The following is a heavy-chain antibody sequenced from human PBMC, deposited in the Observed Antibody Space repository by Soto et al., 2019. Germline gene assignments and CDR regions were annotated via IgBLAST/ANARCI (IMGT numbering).Heavy chain of an antibody. CDR2: ISSSSSYI. J-gene: IGHJ6*02. D-gene: IGHD3-10*01. CDR3: AREASGSYYNEVLDYGMDV. V-gene: IGHV3-21*01. Sequence: GGSLRLSCAASGFTFSSYSMNWVRQAPGKGLEWVSSISSSSSYIYYADSVKGRFTISRDNAKNSLYLQMNSLRAEDTAVYYCAREASGSYYNEVLDYGMDVWGQGTTVTVSS. CDR1: GFTFSSYS.